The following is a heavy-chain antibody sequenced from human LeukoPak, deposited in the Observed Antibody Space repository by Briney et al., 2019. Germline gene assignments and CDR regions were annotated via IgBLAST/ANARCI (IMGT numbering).Heavy chain of an antibody. V-gene: IGHV4-39*01. CDR2: IYYSGST. D-gene: IGHD2-21*01. Sequence: SETLSLTCTVSGGSISSSSYYWGWIRQPPGKGLEWIGSIYYSGSTYYNPSLKSRVTISVDTSKNQFSLKLSSVTAADTAVYYCARHRILWWGTAGLNFDYWGQGTLVTVSS. CDR3: ARHRILWWGTAGLNFDY. CDR1: GGSISSSSYY. J-gene: IGHJ4*02.